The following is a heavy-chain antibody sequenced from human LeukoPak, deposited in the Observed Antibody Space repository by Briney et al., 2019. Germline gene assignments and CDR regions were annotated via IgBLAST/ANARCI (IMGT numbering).Heavy chain of an antibody. D-gene: IGHD3-22*01. CDR3: AGHYYDSSGYIH. V-gene: IGHV3-33*01. CDR1: GFTFSSYG. J-gene: IGHJ4*02. Sequence: PGGSLRLSCAASGFTFSSYGMHWVRQAPGKGLEWVAVIWYDGRNKYYADSVKGRLTISRDNSKNTLYLEMNSLRAEDTAVYYCAGHYYDSSGYIHWGQGTLVTVSS. CDR2: IWYDGRNK.